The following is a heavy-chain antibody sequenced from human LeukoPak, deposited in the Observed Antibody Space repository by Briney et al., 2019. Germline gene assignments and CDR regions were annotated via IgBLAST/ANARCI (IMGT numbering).Heavy chain of an antibody. CDR2: LYSDGNK. V-gene: IGHV3-53*01. CDR3: ARGVEPLAANTLAY. CDR1: GFTVITND. Sequence: GGSLRLSCAASGFTVITNDMTWVRQAPGNGLEGVSVLYSDGNKKYADSVQGRFTISRDNSKNTLYLEMNSLSPDDTAVYYCARGVEPLAANTLAYWGQGTLVTVSS. D-gene: IGHD1-14*01. J-gene: IGHJ4*02.